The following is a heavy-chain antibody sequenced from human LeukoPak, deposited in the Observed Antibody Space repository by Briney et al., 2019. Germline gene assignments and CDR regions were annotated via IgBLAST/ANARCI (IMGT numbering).Heavy chain of an antibody. CDR3: ARLGCSSTSCYVGYYFDY. D-gene: IGHD2-2*01. CDR2: IYPGDSDT. CDR1: GYSFTSFW. V-gene: IGHV5-51*01. Sequence: GESLKISCKGSGYSFTSFWIGWVRQMPGKGLEWMGIIYPGDSDTRYSPSFQGQVTISADKSISTAYLQWSSLKASYTALYYCARLGCSSTSCYVGYYFDYWGQGTLVTVSS. J-gene: IGHJ4*02.